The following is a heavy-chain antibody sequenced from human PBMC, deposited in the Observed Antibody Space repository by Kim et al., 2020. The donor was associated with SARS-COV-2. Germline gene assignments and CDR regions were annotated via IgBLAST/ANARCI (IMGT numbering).Heavy chain of an antibody. Sequence: SETLSLTCTVSGGSISSSSYYWGWIRQPPGKGLEWIGSIHYSGSTYYNPSLKSRVTISVDTSKNQFSLKLSSVTAADTAVYYCARAYCSGGSCYPRGWFDPWGQGTLVTVSS. V-gene: IGHV4-39*07. J-gene: IGHJ5*02. CDR3: ARAYCSGGSCYPRGWFDP. CDR2: IHYSGST. D-gene: IGHD2-15*01. CDR1: GGSISSSSYY.